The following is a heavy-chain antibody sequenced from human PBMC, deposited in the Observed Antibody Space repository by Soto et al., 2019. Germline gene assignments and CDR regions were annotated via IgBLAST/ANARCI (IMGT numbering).Heavy chain of an antibody. D-gene: IGHD3-3*01. CDR3: ARGQPNYDFWSGHFDY. Sequence: GGSLRLSCAASGFTFSSYGMHWVRQAPGKGLEWVAVIWYDGSNKYYADSVKGRFTISRDNSKNTLYLQMNSLRAEDTAVYYCARGQPNYDFWSGHFDYWGQGTLVTVSS. CDR2: IWYDGSNK. V-gene: IGHV3-33*01. J-gene: IGHJ4*02. CDR1: GFTFSSYG.